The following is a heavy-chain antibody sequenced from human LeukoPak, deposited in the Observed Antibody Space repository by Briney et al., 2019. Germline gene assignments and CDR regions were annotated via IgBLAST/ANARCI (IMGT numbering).Heavy chain of an antibody. CDR2: IYYSGST. J-gene: IGHJ4*02. CDR1: GGSISSHY. CDR3: ARASDYYDSSGYQPRFDY. Sequence: PSETLSLTCTVSGGSISSHYWIWIRQPPGKGLEWVGYIYYSGSTNYNPSLKSRVTISVDTSKNQFSLKLSSVTAADTAVYYCARASDYYDSSGYQPRFDYWGQGTLVTVSS. V-gene: IGHV4-59*11. D-gene: IGHD3-22*01.